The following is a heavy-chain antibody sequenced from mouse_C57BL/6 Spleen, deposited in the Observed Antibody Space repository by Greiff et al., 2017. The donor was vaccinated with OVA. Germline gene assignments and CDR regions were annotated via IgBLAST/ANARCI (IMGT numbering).Heavy chain of an antibody. CDR1: GYTFTDYN. D-gene: IGHD4-1*01. V-gene: IGHV1-18*01. Sequence: EVQLQESGPELVKPGASVKIPCKASGYTFTDYNMDWVKQSPGKSLEWIGDINPNNGCTIYNQKFKGKATLTVDKSSSTAYMELRSLTSEDTAVYYCARSGWDDYAMDYWGQGTSVTVSA. CDR2: INPNNGCT. J-gene: IGHJ4*01. CDR3: ARSGWDDYAMDY.